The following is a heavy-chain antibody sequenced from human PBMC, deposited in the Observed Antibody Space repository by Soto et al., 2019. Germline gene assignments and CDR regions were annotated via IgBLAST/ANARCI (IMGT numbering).Heavy chain of an antibody. D-gene: IGHD6-13*01. CDR3: ARDIQYSSSWPRGDAFDI. Sequence: PSQTLSLTCAISGDSVSSNSAAWNWIRQSPSRGLEWLGRTYYRSKWYNDYAVSVKSRITINPDTSKNQFSLQLNSVTPEDTAVYYCARDIQYSSSWPRGDAFDIWGQGTMVPVSS. CDR1: GDSVSSNSAA. V-gene: IGHV6-1*01. CDR2: TYYRSKWYN. J-gene: IGHJ3*02.